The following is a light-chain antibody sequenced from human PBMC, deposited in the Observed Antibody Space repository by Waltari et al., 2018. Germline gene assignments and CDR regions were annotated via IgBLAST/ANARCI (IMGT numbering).Light chain of an antibody. CDR2: GNS. Sequence: QSVLTQPPSVSGAPGQRVTISCTGSSSNLRAGSDVPWYQQLPGTAPKLLIYGNSNRPSGVPDRFSGSKSGTSASLAITGLQAEDEADYYCQSYDSSLSVWVFGGGTKLTVL. V-gene: IGLV1-40*01. J-gene: IGLJ3*02. CDR3: QSYDSSLSVWV. CDR1: SSNLRAGSD.